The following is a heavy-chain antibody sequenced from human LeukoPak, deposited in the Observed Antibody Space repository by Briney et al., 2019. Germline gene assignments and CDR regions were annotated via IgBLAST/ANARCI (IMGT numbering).Heavy chain of an antibody. CDR1: GYTLTELS. CDR2: FDPEDGET. V-gene: IGHV1-24*01. Sequence: ASVKVSCKVSGYTLTELSIHWVRQAPGKGLEWMGGFDPEDGETIYAQKFQGRVTMTEDTSTDTAYMELSSLRSEDTAVYYCATDSRGVGNAFDIWGQGTMVTVSS. CDR3: ATDSRGVGNAFDI. D-gene: IGHD3-10*01. J-gene: IGHJ3*02.